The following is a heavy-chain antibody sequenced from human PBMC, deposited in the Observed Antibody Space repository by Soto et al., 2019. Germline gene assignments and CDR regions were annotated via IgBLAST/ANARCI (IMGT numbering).Heavy chain of an antibody. V-gene: IGHV3-33*01. Sequence: GGSLRLSCAASGFTFSSYGMHWVRQAPGKGLEWVAVIWYDGSNKYYADSVKGRFTISRDNSKNTLYLQMNSLRAEDTAVYYCARDLVAAAGANWGQGTLVTVSS. D-gene: IGHD6-13*01. CDR1: GFTFSSYG. CDR3: ARDLVAAAGAN. J-gene: IGHJ4*02. CDR2: IWYDGSNK.